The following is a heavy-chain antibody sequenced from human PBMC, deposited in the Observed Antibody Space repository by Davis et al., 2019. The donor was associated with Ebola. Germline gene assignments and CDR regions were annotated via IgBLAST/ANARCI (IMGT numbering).Heavy chain of an antibody. CDR2: ISSSSSYI. CDR1: GFTFSS. CDR3: ARDELKYYYDSSGYGTADAFDI. D-gene: IGHD3-22*01. J-gene: IGHJ3*02. V-gene: IGHV3-21*01. Sequence: GGSLRLSCAASGFTFSSMNWVRQAPGKGLEWVSSISSSSSYIYYADSVKGRFTISRDNAKNSLYLQMNSLRAEDTAVYYCARDELKYYYDSSGYGTADAFDIWGQGTMVTVSS.